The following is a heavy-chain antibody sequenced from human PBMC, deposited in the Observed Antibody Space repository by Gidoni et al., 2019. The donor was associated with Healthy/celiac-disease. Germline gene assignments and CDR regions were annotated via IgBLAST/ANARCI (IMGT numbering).Heavy chain of an antibody. CDR3: ASRGPYYDILTGPYY. CDR2: IYHSGRT. J-gene: IGHJ4*02. CDR1: GGSISSSNW. V-gene: IGHV4-4*02. Sequence: QVQLQESGPGQVKRSGNLSLTSAVSGGSISSSNWGCWVRQPQGTGLEWMWEIYHSGRTTYNPSLKCRVTISVDKSKNQFSLKLSSVTAADTAVYYCASRGPYYDILTGPYYWGQGTLVTVSS. D-gene: IGHD3-9*01.